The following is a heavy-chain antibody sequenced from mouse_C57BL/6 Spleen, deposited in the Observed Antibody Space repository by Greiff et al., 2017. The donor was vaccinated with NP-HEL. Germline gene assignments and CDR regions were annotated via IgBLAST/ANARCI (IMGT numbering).Heavy chain of an antibody. J-gene: IGHJ2*01. CDR3: ARPGSSYVYFDY. D-gene: IGHD1-1*01. V-gene: IGHV5-17*01. CDR1: GFTFSDYG. Sequence: DVMLVESGGGLVKPGGSLKLSCAASGFTFSDYGMHWVRQAPEKGLEWVAYISSGSSTIYYADTVKGRFTISRDNAKNTLFLQMTSLRSEDTAMYYCARPGSSYVYFDYWGQGTTLTVSS. CDR2: ISSGSSTI.